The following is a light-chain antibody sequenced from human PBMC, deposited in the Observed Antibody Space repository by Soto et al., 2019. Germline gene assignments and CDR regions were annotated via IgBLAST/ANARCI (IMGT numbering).Light chain of an antibody. CDR3: QQYYTSPFT. CDR1: QSVLYRSSNKNY. V-gene: IGKV4-1*01. Sequence: DIVMTQSPDSLAVSLGERATFNCKSSQSVLYRSSNKNYLAWYQQKPGQPPKLLIYWASTRESGVPDRFSGSGSGTDFTLTIRSLQAEDVAVYYCQQYYTSPFTFGQGTKLEIK. CDR2: WAS. J-gene: IGKJ2*01.